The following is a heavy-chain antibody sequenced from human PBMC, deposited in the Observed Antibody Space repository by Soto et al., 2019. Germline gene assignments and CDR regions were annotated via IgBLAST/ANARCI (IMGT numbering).Heavy chain of an antibody. CDR2: INGASGGT. J-gene: IGHJ4*02. D-gene: IGHD6-6*01. Sequence: GGSLRLSCVASGGFTFNIYVMSWVRQAPGKGLEWVSDINGASGGTYYADSVKGRFSISRDDSKNMLYLQMNSLRDEDTAVYYCAKGSASTRPSYFDDWGQGTLVTVSS. V-gene: IGHV3-23*01. CDR1: GGFTFNIYV. CDR3: AKGSASTRPSYFDD.